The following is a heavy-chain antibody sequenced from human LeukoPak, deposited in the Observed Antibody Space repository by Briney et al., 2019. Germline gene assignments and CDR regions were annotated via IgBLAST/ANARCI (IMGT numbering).Heavy chain of an antibody. J-gene: IGHJ4*02. D-gene: IGHD6-13*01. CDR3: ARAGGQLLHGFGYFEY. CDR2: ISYVGSNK. V-gene: IGHV3-30*04. Sequence: GGSLRLSCAASEFTFSGYAMHWVRQAPGKGLEWVAVISYVGSNKFYADSVKGRFTISRDNSKNTLYLQMNSLRAEDSAVYYCARAGGQLLHGFGYFEYWGQGTLVTVSS. CDR1: EFTFSGYA.